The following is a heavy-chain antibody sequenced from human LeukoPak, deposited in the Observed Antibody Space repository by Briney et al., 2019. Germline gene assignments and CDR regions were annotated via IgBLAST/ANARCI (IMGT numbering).Heavy chain of an antibody. D-gene: IGHD6-19*01. CDR2: ISYDGSNK. CDR3: ATEYSLAVAGIGDY. V-gene: IGHV3-30*04. CDR1: GFTFSSYA. Sequence: GGSLRLSCAASGFTFSSYAMHWVRQAPGKGLEWVAVISYDGSNKYYAGSVKGRFTISRDNSKNTLYLQMNSLRAEDTAVYYCATEYSLAVAGIGDYWGQGTLVTVSS. J-gene: IGHJ4*02.